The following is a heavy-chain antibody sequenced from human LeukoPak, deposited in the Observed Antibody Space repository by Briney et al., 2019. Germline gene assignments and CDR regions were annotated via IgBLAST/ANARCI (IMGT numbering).Heavy chain of an antibody. Sequence: SQTLSLTCTVSGDSISSGDYYWGWIRQPAGKGLEWIGRISSSGSTNYNPSLKSRVTISVDTSKNQFSLKLSSVTAADTAVYFCARGPYSYDSSGAFDIWGQGTMVTVSS. J-gene: IGHJ3*02. CDR1: GDSISSGDYY. CDR2: ISSSGST. V-gene: IGHV4-61*02. CDR3: ARGPYSYDSSGAFDI. D-gene: IGHD3-22*01.